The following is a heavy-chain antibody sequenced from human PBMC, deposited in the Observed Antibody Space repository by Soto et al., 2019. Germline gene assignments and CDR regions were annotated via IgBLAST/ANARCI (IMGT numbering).Heavy chain of an antibody. CDR2: ISTYSGDT. D-gene: IGHD5-12*01. J-gene: IGHJ5*02. CDR1: GYTFFTYD. CDR3: ARHHGPTTSENWFDP. Sequence: QVHLVQSGVEVKTPGASVKVSCQASGYTFFTYDISWVRKAPGQGLDGMGWISTYSGDTKYAQKFQGRVTMTTDTSTTTAYLELRSLRSDDTAVYYCARHHGPTTSENWFDPWGQGTLVTVSS. V-gene: IGHV1-18*01.